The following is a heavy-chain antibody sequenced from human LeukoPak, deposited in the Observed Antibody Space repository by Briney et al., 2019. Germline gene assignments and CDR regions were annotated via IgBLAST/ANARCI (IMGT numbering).Heavy chain of an antibody. CDR3: ARAGTDSSGYYYDY. V-gene: IGHV4-61*01. J-gene: IGHJ4*02. D-gene: IGHD3-22*01. CDR1: GGSVSSGSYY. Sequence: PSETLSLTCTVSGGSVSSGSYYWSWIRQPPGKGLEWIGYIYYSGSTNYNPSLKSRVTISVDTSKNQFSLKLSSVTAADTAVYYCARAGTDSSGYYYDYWGQGTLVTVSS. CDR2: IYYSGST.